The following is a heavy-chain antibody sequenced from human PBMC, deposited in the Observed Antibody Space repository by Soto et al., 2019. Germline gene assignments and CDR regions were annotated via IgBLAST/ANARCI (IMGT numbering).Heavy chain of an antibody. CDR1: GYTFISCG. CDR2: MIAFAGYA. CDR3: CRDQRYYGSVYYYIDS. Sequence: GASVKDFCNDSGYTFISCGISWVRQATGQSVVWVGWMIAFAGYADCSQIFQDRVTMTTDTSTSRAYLEQRSLMSDDTAVLYCCRDQRYYGSVYYYIDSWGQGTLVTVSS. D-gene: IGHD3-10*01. V-gene: IGHV1-18*04. J-gene: IGHJ4*02.